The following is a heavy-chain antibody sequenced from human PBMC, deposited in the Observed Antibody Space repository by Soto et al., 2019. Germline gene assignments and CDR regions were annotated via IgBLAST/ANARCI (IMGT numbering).Heavy chain of an antibody. CDR1: GGSISSGDDS. Sequence: PSESLSLTCTVSGGSISSGDDSWSWVRQSPGKGLEWIGHIHNSGITYYNPSLKSRVVISIDTSRNQFSLRLNSLTAADRAVYFCARGVTVFGLVSRFWFDPWGQGTVVTVSS. J-gene: IGHJ5*02. CDR3: ARGVTVFGLVSRFWFDP. D-gene: IGHD3-3*01. V-gene: IGHV4-30-4*01. CDR2: IHNSGIT.